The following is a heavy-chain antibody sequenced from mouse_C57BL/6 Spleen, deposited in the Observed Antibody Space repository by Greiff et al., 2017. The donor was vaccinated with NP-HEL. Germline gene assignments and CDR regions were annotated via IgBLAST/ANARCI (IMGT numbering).Heavy chain of an antibody. CDR1: GYPITSGYY. J-gene: IGHJ1*03. CDR3: ESEDSYYYGSSYWYFDG. Sequence: VEESGPGLVKPSQSLSLTCSVTGYPITSGYYWNWIRQFPGNTLEWMGYLCYDGCNHYNPPLKNRISITRNTSQHQFFLKLNSVTTEVTATYNGESEDSYYYGSSYWYFDGWGTGTTVTVSS. D-gene: IGHD1-1*01. V-gene: IGHV3-6*01. CDR2: LCYDGCN.